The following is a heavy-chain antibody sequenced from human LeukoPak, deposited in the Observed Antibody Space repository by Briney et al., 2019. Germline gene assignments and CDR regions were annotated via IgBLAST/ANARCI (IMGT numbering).Heavy chain of an antibody. CDR1: GFTFSRVW. J-gene: IGHJ6*02. V-gene: IGHV3-7*01. CDR3: SRGRGIGA. Sequence: GGSLRLSCAVSGFTFSRVWMTWVCQAPGKGLEWVCNINEDGSGRYYVDSVKCRCNITRDNAKNSLSLQRKRLRAEDMGVYYCSRGRGIGAWGQGTTATVSS. CDR2: INEDGSGR.